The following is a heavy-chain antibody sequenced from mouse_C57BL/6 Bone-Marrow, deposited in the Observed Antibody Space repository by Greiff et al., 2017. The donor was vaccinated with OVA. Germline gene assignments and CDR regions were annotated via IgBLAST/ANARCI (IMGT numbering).Heavy chain of an antibody. V-gene: IGHV1-4*01. J-gene: IGHJ4*01. CDR3: ARPPRDYYAMDD. CDR1: GYTFTSYT. CDR2: INPSSGYT. Sequence: VQLQQSGAELARPGASVKMSCKASGYTFTSYTMHWVKQRPGKGLEWIGYINPSSGYTKYNQKFKDKATLTADKSSSTAYMQLSSLTSEDSAVYYCARPPRDYYAMDDWGQGTSVTVSS.